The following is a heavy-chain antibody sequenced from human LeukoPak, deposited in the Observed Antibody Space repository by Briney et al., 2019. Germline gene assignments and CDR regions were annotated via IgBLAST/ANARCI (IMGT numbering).Heavy chain of an antibody. CDR2: INPNTGGT. J-gene: IGHJ4*02. V-gene: IGHV1-2*02. CDR1: GYTFTDYY. CDR3: ARPRAFSYGQMYYFDY. Sequence: GASVKVSCMASGYTFTDYYIHWVRQAPGQGLEWMGWINPNTGGTNYAQKFQGRVTMTRDTSISTAYMDLSRLRSDDTAVYYCARPRAFSYGQMYYFDYWGQGALVTVSS. D-gene: IGHD5-18*01.